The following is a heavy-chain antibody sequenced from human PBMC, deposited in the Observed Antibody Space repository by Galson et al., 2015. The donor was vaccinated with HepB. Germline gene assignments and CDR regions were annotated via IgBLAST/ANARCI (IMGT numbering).Heavy chain of an antibody. D-gene: IGHD1-26*01. CDR2: IFGGDSA. CDR1: GFSVSSKY. J-gene: IGHJ3*01. V-gene: IGHV3-53*01. CDR3: VRSVVGATMPNGFDL. Sequence: ALRLSCAASGFSVSSKYMSWVRQAPGEGLEWVSIIFGGDSAYYADSVKGRFTISGDNSRNTLYLQMNSLRVEDTAVYYCVRSVVGATMPNGFDLWGQGTTVTVSS.